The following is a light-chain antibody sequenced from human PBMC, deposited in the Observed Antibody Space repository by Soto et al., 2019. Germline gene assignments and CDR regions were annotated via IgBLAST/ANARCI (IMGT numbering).Light chain of an antibody. CDR3: QQYGSSIT. CDR1: QSVSSSY. J-gene: IGKJ5*01. V-gene: IGKV3-20*01. Sequence: EIVLTQSPGTLSLSPGERATLSCRASQSVSSSYLAWYQQKPGQAPRLRIYGASSRATGIPDRLSGSGSGTDFTLTISRMEPEDSAVYYCQQYGSSITFGQGTRLEIK. CDR2: GAS.